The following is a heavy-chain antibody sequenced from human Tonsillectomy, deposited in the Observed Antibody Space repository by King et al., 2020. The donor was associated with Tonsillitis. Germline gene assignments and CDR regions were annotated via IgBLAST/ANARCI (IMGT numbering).Heavy chain of an antibody. CDR2: INHSGSP. CDR1: GGSFSGYY. D-gene: IGHD3-10*01. V-gene: IGHV4-34*01. J-gene: IGHJ4*02. Sequence: VQLQQWGAVLLKSSETLSLTCAVYGGSFSGYYWTWIVQPPGKWLEWIWEINHSGSPNYNPSLKRRVTISVDMSKNRFSLKLSSVTAADTAVYYCARDGGYYVSGTYQYYWGQGTLVTVSS. CDR3: ARDGGYYVSGTYQYY.